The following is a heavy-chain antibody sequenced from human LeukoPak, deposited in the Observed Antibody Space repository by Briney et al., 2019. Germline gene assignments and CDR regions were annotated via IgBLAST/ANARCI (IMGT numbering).Heavy chain of an antibody. CDR2: INPNSGGT. D-gene: IGHD6-6*01. J-gene: IGHJ4*02. V-gene: IGHV1-2*02. CDR3: ARDLRSSARGKAVFGY. CDR1: GYTFTGYY. Sequence: GASVKVSCKASGYTFTGYYMHWVRQAPGQGLEWMGWINPNSGGTNYAQKFQGRVTMTRDTSISTAYMELSRLRSDDTAVYYCARDLRSSARGKAVFGYWGQGTLVTVSS.